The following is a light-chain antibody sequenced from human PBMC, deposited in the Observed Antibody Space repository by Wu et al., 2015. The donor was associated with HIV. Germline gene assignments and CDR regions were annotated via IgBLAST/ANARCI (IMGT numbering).Light chain of an antibody. J-gene: IGKJ3*01. Sequence: EIVLTQSPATLSLSPGERATLSCRASQSVAWYQQKPGQAPRLLIYSASTRATGIPDRFSGSGSGTDFTLTTSRLEPEDFAVYYCQEYGNSLPAFGPGTRVDVK. CDR1: QSV. V-gene: IGKV3-20*01. CDR2: SAS. CDR3: QEYGNSLPA.